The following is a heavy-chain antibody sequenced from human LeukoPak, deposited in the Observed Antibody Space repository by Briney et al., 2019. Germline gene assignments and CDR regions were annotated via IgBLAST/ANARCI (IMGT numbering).Heavy chain of an antibody. CDR2: INHSGST. Sequence: ASETLSLTCAVYGGSFSGYYWSWSRQPPGKGLEWIGEINHSGSTNYNPPLKSRVTISVDTSKNQFSLKLSSVTAADTAVYYCARGWLSVSLDAFDIWGEGTMVTVSS. J-gene: IGHJ3*02. D-gene: IGHD3-9*01. V-gene: IGHV4-34*01. CDR3: ARGWLSVSLDAFDI. CDR1: GGSFSGYY.